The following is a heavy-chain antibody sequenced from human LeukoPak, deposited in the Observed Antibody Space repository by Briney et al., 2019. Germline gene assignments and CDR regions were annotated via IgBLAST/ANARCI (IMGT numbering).Heavy chain of an antibody. CDR1: GYTFTSYG. CDR2: ISAYNGNT. CDR3: ARDSVDGSGTYYNDSPDY. Sequence: DSVKVSCKASGYTFTSYGISWVRQAPGQGLEWMAWISAYNGNTDYAQNLRGRVTMTTDTSTSTAYMELRSLRSDDTAVYYCARDSVDGSGTYYNDSPDYWGQGTPVTVSS. J-gene: IGHJ4*02. V-gene: IGHV1-18*01. D-gene: IGHD3-10*01.